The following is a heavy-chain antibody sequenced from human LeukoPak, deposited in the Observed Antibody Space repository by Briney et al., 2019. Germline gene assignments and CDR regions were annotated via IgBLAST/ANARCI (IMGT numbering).Heavy chain of an antibody. Sequence: SQTLSLTCTVSGDSISSGSSYWSWIRQPAGKGLEWIGRIYTSGSTKYNPSLTSRVTISVDVSKNQFSLKLSSVTAADTAVYYCARDGGISPSGFDPWGQGTLVTVSS. CDR3: ARDGGISPSGFDP. CDR1: GDSISSGSSY. D-gene: IGHD2-15*01. V-gene: IGHV4-61*02. CDR2: IYTSGST. J-gene: IGHJ5*02.